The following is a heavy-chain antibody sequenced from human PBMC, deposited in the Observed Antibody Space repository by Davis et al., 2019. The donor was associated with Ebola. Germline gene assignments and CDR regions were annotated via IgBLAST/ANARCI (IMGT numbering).Heavy chain of an antibody. J-gene: IGHJ5*01. CDR2: ISAYNGNT. CDR3: ARVITMIRGGWFDS. D-gene: IGHD3-10*01. Sequence: AASVKVSCKASGYIFNSYGISWVRQVPGQGLEWMGWISAYNGNTDYTQKLQGRVTMTTDTSTSTAYMEMRSLRSDDTAVYYCARVITMIRGGWFDSWGQGTLVTVSS. CDR1: GYIFNSYG. V-gene: IGHV1-18*01.